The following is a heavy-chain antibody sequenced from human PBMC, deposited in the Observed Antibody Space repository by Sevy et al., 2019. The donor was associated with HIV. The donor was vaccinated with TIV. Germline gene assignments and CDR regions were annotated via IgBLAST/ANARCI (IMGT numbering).Heavy chain of an antibody. D-gene: IGHD1-26*01. CDR2: IYYSGST. J-gene: IGHJ4*02. Sequence: SETLSLTCTVSGGSISSGDYYWSWIRQPPGKGLEWIGYIYYSGSTYYNPSLKSRVTISVDTSKNQFSLKLSSVTAAETAVYYCARVIRRWELLDYYFDYWGQGTLVTVSS. CDR3: ARVIRRWELLDYYFDY. V-gene: IGHV4-30-4*01. CDR1: GGSISSGDYY.